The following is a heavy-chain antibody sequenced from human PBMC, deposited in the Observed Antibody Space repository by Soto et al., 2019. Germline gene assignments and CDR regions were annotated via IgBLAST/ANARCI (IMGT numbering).Heavy chain of an antibody. CDR1: GGSISSYY. D-gene: IGHD2-15*01. J-gene: IGHJ6*02. CDR3: ARDRIRWYPSPNYYYYGMDV. Sequence: SETLSLTCTVSGGSISSYYWSWIRQPAGKGLEWIGRIYTSGSTNYNPSLKSRVTMSVDTYKNQFSLKLSSVTAADTAVYYCARDRIRWYPSPNYYYYGMDVWGHGTSVTVSS. CDR2: IYTSGST. V-gene: IGHV4-4*07.